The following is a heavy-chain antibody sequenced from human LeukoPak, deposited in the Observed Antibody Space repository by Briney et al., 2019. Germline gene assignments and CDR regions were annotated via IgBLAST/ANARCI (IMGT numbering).Heavy chain of an antibody. CDR1: GFTFSSYS. D-gene: IGHD2-2*02. V-gene: IGHV3-48*01. CDR3: ARLGYCSSTSCYRSGLFDY. Sequence: PGGSLRLSCAASGFTFSSYSMNWVRQAPGKGLEWVSYISSSSSTIYYADSVKGRFTISRDNAKNSLYLQMNSLRAEDTAVYYCARLGYCSSTSCYRSGLFDYWGQGTLVTVSS. J-gene: IGHJ4*02. CDR2: ISSSSSTI.